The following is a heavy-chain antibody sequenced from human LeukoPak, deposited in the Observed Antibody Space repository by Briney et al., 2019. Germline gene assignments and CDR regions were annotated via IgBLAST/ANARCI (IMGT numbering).Heavy chain of an antibody. CDR2: INPNSGCT. J-gene: IGHJ4*02. Sequence: GASVKVSCKASGYTFTGYYMHWVRQAPGQGLEWMGWINPNSGCTNYAQKFQGRVTMARDTSISTAYMELSRLRSDDTAVYYCASVGQWLGAFDYWGQGTLVTVSS. V-gene: IGHV1-2*02. CDR1: GYTFTGYY. D-gene: IGHD6-19*01. CDR3: ASVGQWLGAFDY.